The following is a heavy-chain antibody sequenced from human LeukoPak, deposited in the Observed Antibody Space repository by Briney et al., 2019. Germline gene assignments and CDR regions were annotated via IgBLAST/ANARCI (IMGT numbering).Heavy chain of an antibody. V-gene: IGHV1-69*04. CDR3: ARSFGITLIVLGSFDI. D-gene: IGHD3-22*01. CDR1: GGTFSSHA. CDR2: IIPILGIA. Sequence: ASVKVSCKASGGTFSSHAISLVRQAPGQGLEWMGRIIPILGIAHYAQKFQGRVTITADKSTSTAYMELSRLRSEDTAVYYCARSFGITLIVLGSFDIWGQGTMVTVSS. J-gene: IGHJ3*02.